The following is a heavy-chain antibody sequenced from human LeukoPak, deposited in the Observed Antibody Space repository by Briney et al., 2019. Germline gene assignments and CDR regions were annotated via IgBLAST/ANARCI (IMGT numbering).Heavy chain of an antibody. CDR2: IYYSGST. J-gene: IGHJ5*02. D-gene: IGHD3-10*01. V-gene: IGHV4-39*07. CDR1: GGSISSSSYY. CDR3: ARMGSGSYLDP. Sequence: SETLSLTCTVSGGSISSSSYYWGWIRQPPGKGLEWIGSIYYSGSTYYNPSLKSRVTISVDTSKNQFSLKLSSVTAADTAVYYCARMGSGSYLDPWGQGTLVTVSS.